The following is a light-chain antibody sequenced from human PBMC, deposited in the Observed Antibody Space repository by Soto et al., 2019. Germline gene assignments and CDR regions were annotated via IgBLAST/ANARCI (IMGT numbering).Light chain of an antibody. V-gene: IGKV4-1*01. CDR1: QSVFSTSKNKNC. J-gene: IGKJ4*01. CDR2: WAS. Sequence: DIVMTQSPDSLPVSLGERATINCKSSQSVFSTSKNKNCLAWYQRKPGQPPKLLIYWASTRESGVPDRFSGSGSGTDFTLTISSLQAEDVAVYYCQQYYDTPLTFGGGTKVEIK. CDR3: QQYYDTPLT.